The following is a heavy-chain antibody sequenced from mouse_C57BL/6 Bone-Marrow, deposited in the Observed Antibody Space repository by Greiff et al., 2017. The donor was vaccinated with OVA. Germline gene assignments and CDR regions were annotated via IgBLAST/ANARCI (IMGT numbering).Heavy chain of an antibody. CDR2: ISYSGST. CDR1: GYSITSDY. CDR3: ARYPHYYGSSYRYFDV. Sequence: EVQLQQSGPGLAKPSQTLSLTCSVTGYSITSDYWNWIRKFPGNKLEYMGYISYSGSTYYNPSLKRRISITRDTSKNQYYLQLNSVTTEDTATYYCARYPHYYGSSYRYFDVWGTGTTVTVSS. D-gene: IGHD1-1*01. J-gene: IGHJ1*03. V-gene: IGHV3-8*01.